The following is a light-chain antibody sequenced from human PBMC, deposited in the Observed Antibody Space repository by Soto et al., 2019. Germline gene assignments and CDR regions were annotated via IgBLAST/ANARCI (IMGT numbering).Light chain of an antibody. Sequence: DIQMTQSPSSLSASVGDTVTITCRASQSINSRLNWYQQKPGKVPNLLIYGASRLQSGVPSRFSGSGYGTDFTLTIGGLEAEDFATYYCEQTYRRVTFGQGTRVDIK. V-gene: IGKV1-39*01. CDR2: GAS. CDR1: QSINSR. CDR3: EQTYRRVT. J-gene: IGKJ1*01.